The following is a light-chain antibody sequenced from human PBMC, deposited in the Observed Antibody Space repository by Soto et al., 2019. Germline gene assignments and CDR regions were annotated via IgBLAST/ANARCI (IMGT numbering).Light chain of an antibody. J-gene: IGKJ3*01. V-gene: IGKV1-39*01. CDR1: QSISTR. Sequence: IQVTQSPSSLSASVGDRVTITCRASQSISTRVKWYQQKPGKVTKLLIYAASSLQSGVPSRFSGSGSGPDFTLTINSLQPEYFATYYCQQSFSTPRTFGPGIKVDIK. CDR2: AAS. CDR3: QQSFSTPRT.